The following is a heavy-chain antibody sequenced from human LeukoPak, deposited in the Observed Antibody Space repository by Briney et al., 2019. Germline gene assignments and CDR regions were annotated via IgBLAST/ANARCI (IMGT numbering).Heavy chain of an antibody. CDR3: ARVVYGDYYWFDP. V-gene: IGHV1-69*13. CDR1: GGTFISYA. Sequence: SVKVSCKASGGTFISYAISWVRQAPGQGLEWMGGIIPIFGTANYAQKFQGRVTITADESTSTAYMELSSLRSEDTAVYYCARVVYGDYYWFDPWGQGTLVTVSS. J-gene: IGHJ5*02. CDR2: IIPIFGTA. D-gene: IGHD4-17*01.